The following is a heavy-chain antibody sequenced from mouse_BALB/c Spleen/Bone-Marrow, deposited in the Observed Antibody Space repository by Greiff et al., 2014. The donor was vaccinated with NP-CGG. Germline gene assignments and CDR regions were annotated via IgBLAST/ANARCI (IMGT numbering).Heavy chain of an antibody. CDR1: GFNIKDTY. D-gene: IGHD2-14*01. V-gene: IGHV14-3*02. Sequence: VQLQQPGAELVKPGASVKLSCTASGFNIKDTYMHWVKQRPEQGLEWIGRIDPANGNTKYGPKFQGKATITADTSSNTAYLQLSSLTSEDTAVYYCASYYRYGYYAMDYWGQGTSVTVSS. CDR2: IDPANGNT. J-gene: IGHJ4*01. CDR3: ASYYRYGYYAMDY.